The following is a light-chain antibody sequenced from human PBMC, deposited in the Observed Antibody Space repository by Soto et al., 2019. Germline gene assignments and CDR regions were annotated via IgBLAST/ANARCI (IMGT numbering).Light chain of an antibody. J-gene: IGLJ1*01. CDR3: SSFKGTNSFI. Sequence: QSVLTQPPSASGSPGQSVTIPCTGTYSDIGAYDYVSWYQQRPGKAPKLIIYEVSKRPSGVPDRIFGSTSGNTASLTVSGLQADDETNYFCSSFKGTNSFIFGPGTKVTVL. CDR2: EVS. CDR1: YSDIGAYDY. V-gene: IGLV2-8*01.